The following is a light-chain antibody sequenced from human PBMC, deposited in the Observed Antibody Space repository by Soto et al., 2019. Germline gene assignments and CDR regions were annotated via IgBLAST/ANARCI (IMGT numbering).Light chain of an antibody. J-gene: IGKJ1*01. V-gene: IGKV3-11*01. Sequence: EIVLTQSPATLSLSPGERATLSCRASQSVSNFLAWYQQKPGQAPRLLISDASNRATGIPGRFSGSGSGTDFRLTISSPEPEDVAVYYCQQRSNWPWTFGQVNNVEIK. CDR3: QQRSNWPWT. CDR2: DAS. CDR1: QSVSNF.